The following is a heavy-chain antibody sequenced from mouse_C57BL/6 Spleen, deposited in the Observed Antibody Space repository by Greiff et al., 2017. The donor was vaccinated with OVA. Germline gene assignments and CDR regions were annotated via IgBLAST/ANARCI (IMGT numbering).Heavy chain of an antibody. CDR2: IDPSDSYT. V-gene: IGHV1-69*01. D-gene: IGHD1-1*01. CDR3: ARSHYYGSVYWYFDV. J-gene: IGHJ1*03. CDR1: GYTFTSYW. Sequence: VQLQQPGAELVMPGASVKLSCKASGYTFTSYWMHWVKQRPGQGLEWIGEIDPSDSYTNYNQKFKGKSTLTVDKSSSTAYMQLSSLTSEDSAVYYCARSHYYGSVYWYFDVGGTGTTVTVAS.